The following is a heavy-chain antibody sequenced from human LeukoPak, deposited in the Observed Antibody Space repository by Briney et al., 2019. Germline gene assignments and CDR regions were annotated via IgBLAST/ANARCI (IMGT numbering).Heavy chain of an antibody. CDR2: IYYSGST. Sequence: SETLSLTCTVSGGSISSYYWGWIRQPPGKGLEWIGYIYYSGSTNYNPSLKSRVTISVDTSKNQFSLELSSVTAADTAVYYCARLSRDGYNWAFDYWGQGTLVTVSS. J-gene: IGHJ4*02. V-gene: IGHV4-59*01. D-gene: IGHD5-12*01. CDR1: GGSISSYY. CDR3: ARLSRDGYNWAFDY.